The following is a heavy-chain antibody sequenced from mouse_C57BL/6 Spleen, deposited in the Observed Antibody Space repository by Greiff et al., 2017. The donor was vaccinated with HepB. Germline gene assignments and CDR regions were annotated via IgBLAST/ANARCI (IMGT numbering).Heavy chain of an antibody. CDR3: ARESYYYGNWFAY. V-gene: IGHV1-52*01. J-gene: IGHJ3*01. Sequence: VQLQQPGAELVRPGSSVKLSCKASGYTFTSYWMHWVKQRPIQGLEWIGNIDPSDSETHYNQKFKDKATLTVDKSSSTAYMQLSSLTSEDSAVYYCARESYYYGNWFAYWGQGTLVTVSA. CDR2: IDPSDSET. CDR1: GYTFTSYW. D-gene: IGHD1-1*01.